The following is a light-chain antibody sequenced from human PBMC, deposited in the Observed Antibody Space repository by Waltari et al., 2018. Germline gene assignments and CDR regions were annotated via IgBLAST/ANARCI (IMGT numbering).Light chain of an antibody. Sequence: DIQMTQSPSSLSASVGDTVTITCRASQNIGSWLAWYQQKPGKAPKLLISKASNLQSGVPSRVSGSGSGTDFTLTISSLQPEDFASYYCLQYSSSPFTFGPGTKLDIK. CDR2: KAS. J-gene: IGKJ3*01. V-gene: IGKV1-12*02. CDR1: QNIGSW. CDR3: LQYSSSPFT.